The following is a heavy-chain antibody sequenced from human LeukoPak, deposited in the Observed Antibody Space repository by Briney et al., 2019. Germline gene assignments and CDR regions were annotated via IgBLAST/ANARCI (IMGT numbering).Heavy chain of an antibody. CDR3: VRGRFLEWLSSDDFDI. CDR1: GFTVSSNY. Sequence: PGGSLRLSCAASGFTVSSNYMSWVRQAPGKGLEWIGRIYTSGSTNYNPSLKSRVTISVDTSKNQFSLKLSSLTAADTVVYYCVRGRFLEWLSSDDFDIWGKGTTVTVSS. CDR2: IYTSGST. J-gene: IGHJ3*02. D-gene: IGHD3-3*01. V-gene: IGHV4-4*08.